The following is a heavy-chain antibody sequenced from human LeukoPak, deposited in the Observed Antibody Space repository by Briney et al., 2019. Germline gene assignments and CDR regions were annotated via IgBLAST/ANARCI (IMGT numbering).Heavy chain of an antibody. V-gene: IGHV3-74*01. CDR2: INDYGSDT. Sequence: GGSLRLSRAVSVFTFKLYWMHWAPHAPGKGPVWVSRINDYGSDTTYPDSVKGRFPIPRHDAKNMLFLQMNSVGAADTAVYSCVRGGPSTWSWGQGTLVTVSS. J-gene: IGHJ5*02. CDR1: VFTFKLYW. D-gene: IGHD2-15*01. CDR3: VRGGPSTWS.